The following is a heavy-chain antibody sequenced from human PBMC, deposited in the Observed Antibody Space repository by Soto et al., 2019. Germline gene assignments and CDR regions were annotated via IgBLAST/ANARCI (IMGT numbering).Heavy chain of an antibody. Sequence: QITLKESGPTLVKPTQTLTLTCTFSGFSLSTSGLGVGWIRQPPGTALEWLALIYWDDDKRYSPSLKSRLTITNDTSKNQVVLTMTNMYPVDTATYYCAHRYCTNCVCYNAFDIWFQGTMVTVSS. CDR1: GFSLSTSGLG. V-gene: IGHV2-5*02. CDR2: IYWDDDK. CDR3: AHRYCTNCVCYNAFDI. J-gene: IGHJ3*02. D-gene: IGHD2-8*01.